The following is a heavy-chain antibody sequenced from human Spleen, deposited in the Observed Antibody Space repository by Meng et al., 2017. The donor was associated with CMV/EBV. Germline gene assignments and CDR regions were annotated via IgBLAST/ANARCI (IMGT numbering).Heavy chain of an antibody. V-gene: IGHV3-9*03. CDR1: GFNFDDYA. CDR3: AKDWGVVSTFFDY. Sequence: GGSLRLSCAASGFNFDDYAMHWVRLPPGKGLEWVSGISFNSDTIGYADSVKGRFTISRDNAKNSLYLQMNSLRAEDMALYYCAKDWGVVSTFFDYWGQGTLVTVSS. CDR2: ISFNSDTI. J-gene: IGHJ4*02. D-gene: IGHD3-3*01.